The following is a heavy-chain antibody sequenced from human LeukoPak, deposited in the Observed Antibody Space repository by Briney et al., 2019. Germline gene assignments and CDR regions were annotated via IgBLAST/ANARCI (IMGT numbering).Heavy chain of an antibody. CDR1: GGSFSGYY. D-gene: IGHD1-14*01. CDR3: ARVDPGGTWFDP. Sequence: PSETLSLTCAVYGGSFSGYYWSWIRQPPGKGLEWIGYIYYSGSTNYNPSLKSRVTISVDTSKNQFSLKLSSVTAADTAVYYCARVDPGGTWFDPWGQGTLVTVSS. CDR2: IYYSGST. J-gene: IGHJ5*02. V-gene: IGHV4-59*01.